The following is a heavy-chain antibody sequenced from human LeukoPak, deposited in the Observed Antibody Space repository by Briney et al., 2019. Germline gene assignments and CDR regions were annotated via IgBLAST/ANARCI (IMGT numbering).Heavy chain of an antibody. CDR1: GFTFSSYG. D-gene: IGHD3-22*01. J-gene: IGHJ3*02. V-gene: IGHV3-33*01. CDR2: IWYDGSNK. Sequence: GGSLRLSCAASGFTFSSYGMPWVRQAPGKGLEWVAVIWYDGSNKYYADSVKGRFTISRDNSKNTLYLQMNSLRAEDTAVYYCAREYYYDSSALGSDAFDIWGQGTMVTVSS. CDR3: AREYYYDSSALGSDAFDI.